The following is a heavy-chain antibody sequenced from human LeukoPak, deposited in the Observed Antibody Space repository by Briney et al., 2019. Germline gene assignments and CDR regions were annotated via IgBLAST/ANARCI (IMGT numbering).Heavy chain of an antibody. CDR3: GRHANGDSSAAFDL. CDR1: GGSISSSNW. Sequence: PSETLSLTCAVSGGSISSSNWWSWVRQPPGKGLEWIGEIYHSGSTNYNPSLKSRVTVSIDYSKNQFSLNLRSVTAADTAVYYCGRHANGDSSAAFDLWGQGTMVFVSS. CDR2: IYHSGST. D-gene: IGHD2-8*01. J-gene: IGHJ3*01. V-gene: IGHV4-4*02.